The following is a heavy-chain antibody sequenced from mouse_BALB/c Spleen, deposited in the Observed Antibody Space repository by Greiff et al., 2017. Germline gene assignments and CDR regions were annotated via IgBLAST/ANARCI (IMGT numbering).Heavy chain of an antibody. CDR3: ARVNYGSSYAMDY. J-gene: IGHJ4*01. Sequence: EVQGVESGGGLVQPGGSLKLSCAASGFTFSSYGMSWVRQTPDKRLELVATINSNGGSTYYPDSVKGRFTISRDNAKNTLYLQMSSLKSEDTAMYYCARVNYGSSYAMDYWGQGTSVTVSS. CDR1: GFTFSSYG. V-gene: IGHV5-6-3*01. CDR2: INSNGGST. D-gene: IGHD1-1*01.